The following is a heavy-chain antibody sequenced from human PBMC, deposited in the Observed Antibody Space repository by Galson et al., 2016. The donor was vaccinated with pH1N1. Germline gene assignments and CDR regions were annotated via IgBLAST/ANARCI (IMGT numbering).Heavy chain of an antibody. CDR2: IGAIFGTA. D-gene: IGHD2-21*01. J-gene: IGHJ6*03. CDR1: GATFSRYA. CDR3: ASSCPGEFYYNYYYMDV. Sequence: SVKVSCKASGATFSRYAINWVRQAPGQGLEWIGVIGAIFGTANYAQNVQGRVTITTDASTTTVYMGLSSLRSEHTAVYYCASSCPGEFYYNYYYMDVCGAGTTVIVSS. V-gene: IGHV1-69*05.